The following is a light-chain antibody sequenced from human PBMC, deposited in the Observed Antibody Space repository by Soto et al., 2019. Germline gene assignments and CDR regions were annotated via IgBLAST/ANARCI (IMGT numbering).Light chain of an antibody. CDR3: HHYGTSRT. V-gene: IGKV3-20*01. CDR2: DAS. CDR1: QSVSSFY. J-gene: IGKJ1*01. Sequence: EIVLTQSPGTLSLSPGERATLSCRASQSVSSFYLGWYQQKPGQAPRLHIFDASTRATGIPDRFTGSGSGTDFTLTVNRLEPEDFAVYYCHHYGTSRTFGQGTKVDIK.